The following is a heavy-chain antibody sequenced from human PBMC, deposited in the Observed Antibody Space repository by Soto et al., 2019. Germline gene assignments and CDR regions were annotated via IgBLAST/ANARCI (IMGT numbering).Heavy chain of an antibody. J-gene: IGHJ4*02. CDR2: ISGYSGHT. D-gene: IGHD6-19*01. CDR3: AREWDNKSEHSSGWYDDF. V-gene: IGHV1-18*01. Sequence: QVQLVQSGAEVKKPGASVKVSCKASGYTFSSYGISWVRQAPGQGLEWMGWISGYSGHTYYAQKFQGRVTMTTDTSTNTVYMELRSVRSDDTAVYYCAREWDNKSEHSSGWYDDFWGQGTLVTVSS. CDR1: GYTFSSYG.